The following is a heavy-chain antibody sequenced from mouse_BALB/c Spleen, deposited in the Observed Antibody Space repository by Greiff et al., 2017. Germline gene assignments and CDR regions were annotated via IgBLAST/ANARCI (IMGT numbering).Heavy chain of an antibody. CDR2: ISSGSSTI. J-gene: IGHJ3*01. CDR1: GFTFSSFG. D-gene: IGHD2-3*01. CDR3: ARSGLLQAWFAY. Sequence: EVKLVESGGGLVQPGGSRKLSCAASGFTFSSFGMHWVRQAPEKGLEWVAYISSGSSTIYYADTVKGRFTISRDNPKNTLFLQMTSLRSEDTAMYYCARSGLLQAWFAYWGQGTLVTVSA. V-gene: IGHV5-17*02.